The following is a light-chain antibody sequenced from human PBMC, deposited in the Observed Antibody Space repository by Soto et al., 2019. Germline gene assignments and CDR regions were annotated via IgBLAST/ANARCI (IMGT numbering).Light chain of an antibody. J-gene: IGLJ2*01. V-gene: IGLV1-40*01. CDR3: LSFDSSLSVV. CDR1: SSNIGAGYD. CDR2: GNT. Sequence: QSVLTQPPSVSGAPGQRVTISCTGSSSNIGAGYDVHWYQQLPGRAPKLLIYGNTNRPSGVPDRFSSSKSGTSASLAITALQAEDEADYYCLSFDSSLSVVFGGGTKLTVL.